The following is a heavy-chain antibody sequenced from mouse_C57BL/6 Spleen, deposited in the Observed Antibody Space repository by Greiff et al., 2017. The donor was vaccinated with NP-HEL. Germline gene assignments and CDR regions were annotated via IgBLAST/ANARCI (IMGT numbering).Heavy chain of an antibody. Sequence: VQVVESGAELVRPGASVKLSCKASGYTFTDYYINWVKQRPGQGLEWIARIYPGSGNTYYNEKFKGKATLTAEKSSSTAYMQLSSLTSEDSAVYFCARPHMDYWGQGTSVTVSS. CDR3: ARPHMDY. CDR1: GYTFTDYY. CDR2: IYPGSGNT. V-gene: IGHV1-76*01. J-gene: IGHJ4*01.